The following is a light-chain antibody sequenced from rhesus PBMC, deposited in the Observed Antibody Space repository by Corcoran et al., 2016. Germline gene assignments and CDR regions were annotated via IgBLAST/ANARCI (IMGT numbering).Light chain of an antibody. V-gene: IGLV2S7*01. CDR3: CSYTTSSHGL. CDR2: GVS. Sequence: QAAPTQPPSVSGSPGQSVTISCTGTSSDVGGYNYVSWYQQHPGKAPKLMIYGVSKRPSGVSDRFSGSKSGNTASLTISGLQAEDEADYYCCSYTTSSHGLFGGGTRLTVL. CDR1: SSDVGGYNY. J-gene: IGLJ2*01.